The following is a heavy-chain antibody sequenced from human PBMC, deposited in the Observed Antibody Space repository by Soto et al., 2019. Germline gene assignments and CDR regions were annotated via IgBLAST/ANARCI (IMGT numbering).Heavy chain of an antibody. D-gene: IGHD2-15*01. J-gene: IGHJ4*02. V-gene: IGHV3-74*01. CDR1: GLTFSSYW. Sequence: EVQLVESGGGLVQPGGSLRLSCAASGLTFSSYWMHWVRQGPGKGLVWVSRISSDGRSTDYADSVKGRFTISRDNAKSTLXXXMXXLXXXXXXXXXXXXXXXXXAGGXYSNFDYWGQGSLVTVSS. CDR3: XXXXXXXAGGXYSNFDY. CDR2: ISSDGRST.